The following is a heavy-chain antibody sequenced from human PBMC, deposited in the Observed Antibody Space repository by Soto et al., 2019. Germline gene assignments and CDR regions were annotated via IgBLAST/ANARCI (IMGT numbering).Heavy chain of an antibody. J-gene: IGHJ4*02. V-gene: IGHV3-23*01. Sequence: EVQLLESGGGLVQPGGSQRLSCAASGFTFSNYAMSWVRQAPGKGLEWVSGISSSGGSTYYADSVKGRFTISRDNSKNTLFLQMNSLRAEDTAVYYCAKDQGASLTASRPTYYWGQGTLVSVSS. CDR1: GFTFSNYA. CDR2: ISSSGGST. CDR3: AKDQGASLTASRPTYY. D-gene: IGHD6-6*01.